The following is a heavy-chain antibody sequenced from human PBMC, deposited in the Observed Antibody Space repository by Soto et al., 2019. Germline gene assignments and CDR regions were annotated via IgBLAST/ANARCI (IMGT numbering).Heavy chain of an antibody. D-gene: IGHD1-26*01. CDR3: ARAMGGVNYFDY. Sequence: SETLSLTCTVSGGSISSGDYYWSWIRQPPGKGLEWIGYIYYSGSTYYNPSLKSRVTISVDTSKNQFSLNLSSVTAADTAVYYCARAMGGVNYFDYWGQGTLVTVSS. CDR2: IYYSGST. J-gene: IGHJ4*02. V-gene: IGHV4-30-4*01. CDR1: GGSISSGDYY.